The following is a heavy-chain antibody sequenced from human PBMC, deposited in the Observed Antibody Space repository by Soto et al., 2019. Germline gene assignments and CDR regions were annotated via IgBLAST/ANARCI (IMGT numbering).Heavy chain of an antibody. Sequence: ASVKVSCKVSGYTLTELSMHWVRQAPGKGLEWMGRFNPEDGETNYAQKFQGRVTMTEDTSTSTAYMELSSLRSEDTAVYYCARDFFPSLCSSTSCYPGVYGMDVWGQGTTVTVSS. J-gene: IGHJ6*02. CDR2: FNPEDGET. V-gene: IGHV1-24*01. CDR1: GYTLTELS. D-gene: IGHD2-2*01. CDR3: ARDFFPSLCSSTSCYPGVYGMDV.